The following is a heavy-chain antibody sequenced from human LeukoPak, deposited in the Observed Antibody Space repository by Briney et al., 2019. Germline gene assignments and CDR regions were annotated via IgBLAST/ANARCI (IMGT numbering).Heavy chain of an antibody. Sequence: PGASVKVSCKASGYTFTSYVISWVRQAPGQGLEWMGWISAYNGNTNYAQKLQGRVTMTTDTSTSTAYMELRSLRSDDTAVYYCARGESVSPIAVAGWGAFDIWGQGTMVTVSS. J-gene: IGHJ3*02. V-gene: IGHV1-18*01. CDR1: GYTFTSYV. CDR3: ARGESVSPIAVAGWGAFDI. D-gene: IGHD6-19*01. CDR2: ISAYNGNT.